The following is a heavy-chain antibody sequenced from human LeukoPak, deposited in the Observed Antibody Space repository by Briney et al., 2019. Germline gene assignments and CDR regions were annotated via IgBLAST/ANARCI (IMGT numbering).Heavy chain of an antibody. Sequence: GASVKVSCKASGGTFSSYAISWVRQAPGQGLEWMGGIIPIFGTANYAQKFQGRVTITADESTSTAYMELSSLRSEDTAVYYCARDQDSNYGQYYYMDVWGKGTTVTVSS. CDR2: IIPIFGTA. D-gene: IGHD4-11*01. V-gene: IGHV1-69*13. CDR3: ARDQDSNYGQYYYMDV. CDR1: GGTFSSYA. J-gene: IGHJ6*03.